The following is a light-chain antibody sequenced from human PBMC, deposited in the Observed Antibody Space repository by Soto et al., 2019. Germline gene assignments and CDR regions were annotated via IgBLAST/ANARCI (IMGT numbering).Light chain of an antibody. CDR1: QSVDIN. Sequence: EIVLTQSPATLSVSRLERVTVSGRASQSVDINLAWYQQKPGQAPRLLIYGASTRATDMPGRFSGRGSGTEFTLTISSLQSEDYAVYYCQQYRNWPRTFGQGTKVDI. CDR2: GAS. V-gene: IGKV3-15*01. CDR3: QQYRNWPRT. J-gene: IGKJ1*01.